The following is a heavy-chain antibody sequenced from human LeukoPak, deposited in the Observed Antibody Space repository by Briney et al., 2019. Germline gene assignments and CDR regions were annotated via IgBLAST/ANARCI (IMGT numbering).Heavy chain of an antibody. CDR2: IGTAGDT. Sequence: PGGSLRLSCAASGFTFSSSDMHWVRQATGKGLEWVSAIGTAGDTYYAGSVKGRFTISRENAKNSLYLQMNSLRAEDTAVYYCAKDGIYYYGSGSYLPNYYYYMDVWGKGTTVTISS. CDR1: GFTFSSSD. V-gene: IGHV3-13*01. J-gene: IGHJ6*03. CDR3: AKDGIYYYGSGSYLPNYYYYMDV. D-gene: IGHD3-10*01.